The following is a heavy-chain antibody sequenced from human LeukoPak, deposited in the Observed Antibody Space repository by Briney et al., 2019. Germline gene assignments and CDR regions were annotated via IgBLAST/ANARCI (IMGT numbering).Heavy chain of an antibody. D-gene: IGHD6-19*01. CDR2: ISAYNGNT. Sequence: ASVKVSCKASGYTFTSYGISWVRQAPGQGLEWMGWISAYNGNTNYAQKLQGRVTMTTDTSTSTAYMELRSLRSDDTAVYYCASWSLARQWLGVPGFDPWGQGTLVTVSS. J-gene: IGHJ5*02. CDR3: ASWSLARQWLGVPGFDP. CDR1: GYTFTSYG. V-gene: IGHV1-18*01.